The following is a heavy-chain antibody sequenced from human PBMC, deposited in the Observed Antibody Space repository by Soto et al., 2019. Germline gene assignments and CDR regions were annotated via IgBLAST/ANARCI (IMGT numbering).Heavy chain of an antibody. CDR1: GYTFTGYY. J-gene: IGHJ4*02. CDR2: INPNSGGT. CDR3: ARDRGDGYNYVGYYFNF. V-gene: IGHV1-2*04. Sequence: QVQLVQSGAEVKKPGASVKVSCKASGYTFTGYYMHWVRQAPGQGLEWMGWINPNSGGTNYAQKFQGWVTMTRDTSISTAYMELSRLRCDDTAVYYCARDRGDGYNYVGYYFNFWGQGTLVTVSS. D-gene: IGHD5-12*01.